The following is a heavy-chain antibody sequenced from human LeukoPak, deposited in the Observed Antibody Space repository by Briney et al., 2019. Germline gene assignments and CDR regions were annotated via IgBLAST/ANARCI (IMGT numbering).Heavy chain of an antibody. CDR3: ARHLRSGAVDY. J-gene: IGHJ4*02. CDR1: GGSISSGSYH. V-gene: IGHV4-61*02. D-gene: IGHD4-17*01. CDR2: IYTSGST. Sequence: SQTLSLTCTVSGGSISSGSYHWSWIRQPAGKGLEWIGRIYTSGSTNYNPSLKSRVTISVDTSKNQFSLKLSSVTAADTAVYYCARHLRSGAVDYWGQGTLVTVSS.